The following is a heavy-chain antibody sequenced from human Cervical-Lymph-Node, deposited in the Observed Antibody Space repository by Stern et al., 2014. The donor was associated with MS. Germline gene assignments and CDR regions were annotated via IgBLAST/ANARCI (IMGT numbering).Heavy chain of an antibody. CDR3: ARDKDGYLNSYFDY. V-gene: IGHV3-7*01. J-gene: IGHJ4*02. D-gene: IGHD5-24*01. CDR2: IKQDGSEK. Sequence: EVQLVESGGGLVQPGGSLRLSCAASGFTFSSYWMSWVRQAPGQGLEWVANIKQDGSEKYYVDAVKGRFAISRDNAKNSLYLQMNSLRAEDTAVYYCARDKDGYLNSYFDYWGQGTLVTVSS. CDR1: GFTFSSYW.